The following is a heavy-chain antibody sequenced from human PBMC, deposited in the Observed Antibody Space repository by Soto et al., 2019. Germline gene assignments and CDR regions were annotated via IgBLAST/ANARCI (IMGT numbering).Heavy chain of an antibody. CDR1: GFTFSSYA. V-gene: IGHV3-23*01. D-gene: IGHD6-19*01. J-gene: IGHJ4*02. CDR3: AKRGSGAVAFDY. Sequence: TGGSLRLSCAASGFTFSSYAMSWVRQAPGKGLEWVSTISGGGGRTYYADSVKGRFSISRDNSKNTLYLQMNSLRAEDTALYYCAKRGSGAVAFDYWGQGTQVTVSS. CDR2: ISGGGGRT.